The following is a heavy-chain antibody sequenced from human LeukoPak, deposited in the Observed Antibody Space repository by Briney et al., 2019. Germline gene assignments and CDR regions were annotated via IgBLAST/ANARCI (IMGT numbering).Heavy chain of an antibody. CDR1: GGSISSSSYY. CDR2: IYYSGST. V-gene: IGHV4-39*01. CDR3: ARQIVGASDAFDL. D-gene: IGHD1-26*01. J-gene: IGHJ3*01. Sequence: PSETLSLTCTVSGGSISSSSYYWGWIRQPPGKRLEWIGSIYYSGSTYYNPSLKSRVTISVDTSKNQFSLKLSSVTAADTAVYYCARQIVGASDAFDLWGQGTMGTVSS.